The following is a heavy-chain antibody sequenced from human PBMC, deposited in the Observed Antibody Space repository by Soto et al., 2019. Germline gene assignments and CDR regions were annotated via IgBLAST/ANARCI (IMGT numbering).Heavy chain of an antibody. CDR2: IYHSGST. CDR3: ARLVVTATNYYYYGMDV. Sequence: TLSLTCAVSGGSISSGGYSWSWIRQPPGKGLEWIGYIYHSGSTYYNPSLKSRVTISVDRSKNQFSLKLSSVTAADTAVYYCARLVVTATNYYYYGMDVWGQGTTVTVSS. CDR1: GGSISSGGYS. V-gene: IGHV4-30-2*01. D-gene: IGHD2-21*02. J-gene: IGHJ6*02.